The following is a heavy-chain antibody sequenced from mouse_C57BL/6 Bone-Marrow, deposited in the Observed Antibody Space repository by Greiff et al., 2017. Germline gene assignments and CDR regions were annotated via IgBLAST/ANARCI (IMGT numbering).Heavy chain of an antibody. CDR2: ISYDGSN. D-gene: IGHD2-3*01. J-gene: IGHJ4*01. CDR3: ARWLLLLLDY. CDR1: GYSITSGYY. Sequence: ESGPGLVKPSQSLSLTCSVTGYSITSGYYWNWIRQFPGNKLEWMGYISYDGSNNYNPSLKNRISITRDTSKNQFFLKLNSVTTEDTATYYCARWLLLLLDYWGQGTSVTVSS. V-gene: IGHV3-6*01.